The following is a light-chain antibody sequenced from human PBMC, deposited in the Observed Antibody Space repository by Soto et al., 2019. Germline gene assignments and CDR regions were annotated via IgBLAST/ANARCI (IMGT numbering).Light chain of an antibody. Sequence: DIQMTQSPSSLSASVGDRVTITCRASQSISSYLNWYQQKPGKAPKLLIYAASTLQSGVPSRFSGSGSGTDFTLTINSLQPEDFATYYCQQGYNFPRAFGQGTKVDIK. CDR2: AAS. J-gene: IGKJ1*01. CDR1: QSISSY. V-gene: IGKV1-39*01. CDR3: QQGYNFPRA.